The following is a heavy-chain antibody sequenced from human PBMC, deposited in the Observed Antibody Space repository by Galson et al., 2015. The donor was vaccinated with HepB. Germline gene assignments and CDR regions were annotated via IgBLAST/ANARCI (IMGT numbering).Heavy chain of an antibody. D-gene: IGHD3-3*01. V-gene: IGHV3-30*03. CDR3: AGLTGHDFWSGPSDD. CDR1: GFTFSSYS. J-gene: IGHJ4*02. CDR2: ISYDGSNK. Sequence: SLRLSCAASGFTFSSYSMNWVRQAPGKGLEWVAVISYDGSNKYYADSVKGRFTISRDNSKNTLYLQMNSLRAEDTAVYYCAGLTGHDFWSGPSDDWGQGTLVTVSS.